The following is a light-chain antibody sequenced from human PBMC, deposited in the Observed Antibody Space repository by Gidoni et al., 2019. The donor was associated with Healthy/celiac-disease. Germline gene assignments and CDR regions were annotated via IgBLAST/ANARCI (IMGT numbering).Light chain of an antibody. Sequence: IVIPQSPASLPVSLGERATITCKSSQSFLSGSNNRNYLVCYQQKPGQPPKLLIYWESPRESGVPDRFSGSGSGKDFPLTISSRQVEDVAVYSCKQYYSPPLTFGGGTKVEIK. CDR2: WES. CDR1: QSFLSGSNNRNY. J-gene: IGKJ4*01. V-gene: IGKV4-1*01. CDR3: KQYYSPPLT.